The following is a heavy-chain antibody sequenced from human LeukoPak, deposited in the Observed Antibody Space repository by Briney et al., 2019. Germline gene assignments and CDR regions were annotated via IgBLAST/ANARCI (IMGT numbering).Heavy chain of an antibody. CDR3: ARDGGDAIYSAFDI. J-gene: IGHJ3*02. CDR1: GFIFSDYI. V-gene: IGHV3-72*01. Sequence: GGSLRLSCAASGFIFSDYILDWVRQAPGKGLEWVGRIRRGSNGYTTEYAASVKGRFIIPRDDSKSSLYLTMNSLKTEDTAVYHCARDGGDAIYSAFDIWGQGTMVTVSS. D-gene: IGHD3-16*01. CDR2: IRRGSNGYTT.